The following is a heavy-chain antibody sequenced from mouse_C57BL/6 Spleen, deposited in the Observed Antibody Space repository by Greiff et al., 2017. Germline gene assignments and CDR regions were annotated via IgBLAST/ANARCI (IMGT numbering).Heavy chain of an antibody. CDR2: IYPSDSET. CDR1: GYTFTSYW. CDR3: ASYPYDYDEAY. J-gene: IGHJ3*01. D-gene: IGHD2-4*01. Sequence: VQLQQPGAELVRPGSSVKLSCKASGYTFTSYWMDWVKQRPGQGLEWIGNIYPSDSETHYNQKFKDKATLTVDKSSSTAYMQLSSLTSEDSAVYYCASYPYDYDEAYWGQGTLVTVSA. V-gene: IGHV1-61*01.